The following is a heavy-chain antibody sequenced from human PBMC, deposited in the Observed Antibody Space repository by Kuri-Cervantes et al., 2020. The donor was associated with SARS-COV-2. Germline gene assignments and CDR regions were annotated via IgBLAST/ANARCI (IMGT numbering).Heavy chain of an antibody. Sequence: SVKVSCKASGGTFISYAISWVRQAPGQGLEWMGGIIPIFGTANYAQKFQGRVTITTDESTSKAYIELSSLRSEDTAVYYCARDGRTADYDFWSGYAVRRERVNYYYYMDVWGKGTTVTVSS. CDR1: GGTFISYA. CDR2: IIPIFGTA. CDR3: ARDGRTADYDFWSGYAVRRERVNYYYYMDV. J-gene: IGHJ6*03. D-gene: IGHD3-3*01. V-gene: IGHV1-69*05.